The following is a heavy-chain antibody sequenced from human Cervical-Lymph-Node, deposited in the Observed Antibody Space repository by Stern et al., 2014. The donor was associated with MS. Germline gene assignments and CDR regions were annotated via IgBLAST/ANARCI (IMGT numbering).Heavy chain of an antibody. CDR1: GGTFSSYA. J-gene: IGHJ6*02. D-gene: IGHD1-26*01. CDR2: IIPLFGTA. Sequence: VQLVESGAAVTKPGSSVKVSCKASGGTFSSYAISWVRQAPGQGLEWMGGIIPLFGTANYAQKFQGRVTITADESTSTAYMELSSLRSEDTAVYYCARGELKEGLVRGMDVWGQGTTVTVSS. CDR3: ARGELKEGLVRGMDV. V-gene: IGHV1-69*01.